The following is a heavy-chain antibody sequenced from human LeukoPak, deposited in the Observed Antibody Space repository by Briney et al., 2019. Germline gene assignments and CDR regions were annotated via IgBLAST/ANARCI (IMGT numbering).Heavy chain of an antibody. D-gene: IGHD1-26*01. CDR1: GFTFSSYA. CDR2: ISYDGSNK. CDR3: AAATQNIVGATTLAFDY. J-gene: IGHJ4*02. Sequence: QAGGSLRLSCAASGFTFSSYAMHWVRQAPGKGLEWVAVISYDGSNKYYADSVKGRFTISRDNSKNTLYLQMNSLRAEDTAVYYCAAATQNIVGATTLAFDYWGQGTLVTVSS. V-gene: IGHV3-30*04.